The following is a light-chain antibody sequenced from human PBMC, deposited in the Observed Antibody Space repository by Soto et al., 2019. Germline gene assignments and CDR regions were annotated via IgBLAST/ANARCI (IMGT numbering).Light chain of an antibody. V-gene: IGKV3-11*01. CDR2: DAS. J-gene: IGKJ5*01. CDR1: QTVGRY. Sequence: EIVLTQSPATLSLSPGDRVTLSCRASQTVGRYLSWYQHSPGQGPRLLVYDASNRATEIPARFSGSGSETDFTLTISSLEPEDFAVYYCQQRLHWPITFGQGTRLEIK. CDR3: QQRLHWPIT.